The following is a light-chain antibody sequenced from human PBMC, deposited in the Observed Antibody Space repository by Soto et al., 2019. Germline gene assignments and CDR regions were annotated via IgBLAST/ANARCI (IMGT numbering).Light chain of an antibody. Sequence: QPVLTQPASVSGSPGQSITISCTGTSSDVGGYNYVSWYQQHPGKAPKLMIYGVSNRPSGVSNRFSGSKSGNTASLTISGLQAEDEADYYCSSYTSSATLYVFGTGTKLTVL. CDR3: SSYTSSATLYV. J-gene: IGLJ1*01. CDR1: SSDVGGYNY. V-gene: IGLV2-14*01. CDR2: GVS.